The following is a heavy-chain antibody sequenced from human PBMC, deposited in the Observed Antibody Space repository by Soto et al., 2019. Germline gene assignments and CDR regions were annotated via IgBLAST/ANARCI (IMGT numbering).Heavy chain of an antibody. Sequence: PSETLSLTCTVSGGSISSYYWSWIRQNPGKGLEWIGYTYNSVSTYYNPSLKSRVTISVDTSKNQFSLKLSSVTAADTAVYYCARRYGSCFDYWGQGTLVTVSS. CDR3: ARRYGSCFDY. J-gene: IGHJ4*02. D-gene: IGHD5-18*01. CDR1: GGSISSYY. V-gene: IGHV4-4*09. CDR2: TYNSVST.